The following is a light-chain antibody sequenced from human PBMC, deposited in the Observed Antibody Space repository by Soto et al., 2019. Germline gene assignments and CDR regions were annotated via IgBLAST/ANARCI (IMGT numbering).Light chain of an antibody. V-gene: IGKV3-11*01. Sequence: LTQSPATLSSSTGEKATHSSRASQSVSSYLAWYQQKPVQAPRLLIYDASNRATGIPARFSGSGSGTDFTLTINSLEPDDFALYYCQQRSNWPQITFGQGTRLEIK. J-gene: IGKJ5*01. CDR1: QSVSSY. CDR3: QQRSNWPQIT. CDR2: DAS.